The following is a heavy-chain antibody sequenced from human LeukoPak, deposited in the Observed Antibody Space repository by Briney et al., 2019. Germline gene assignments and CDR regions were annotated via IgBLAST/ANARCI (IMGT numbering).Heavy chain of an antibody. CDR1: GFTFSSYG. V-gene: IGHV3-30*02. J-gene: IGHJ3*02. Sequence: GGSLRLSCAASGFTFSSYGMHWVRQAPGKGLEWVSFIRFDGSDESHADSVKGRFTISRDNSKSTLYLQMNDLRAEDTAVFYCTKDSHAFDIWGQGTMVTVSS. CDR2: IRFDGSDE. CDR3: TKDSHAFDI.